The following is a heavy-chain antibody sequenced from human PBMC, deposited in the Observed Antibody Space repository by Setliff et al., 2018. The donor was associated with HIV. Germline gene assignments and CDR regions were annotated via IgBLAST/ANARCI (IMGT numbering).Heavy chain of an antibody. J-gene: IGHJ1*01. Sequence: PGGSLRLSCAASGFTFSSYSMNWVRQAPGKGLEWVSSISSTSSYIYYADSVKGRFTISRDNVKNSLYLEMNSLRAEDTAVYYCARERAGYFQHWGQGTLVTVSS. CDR2: ISSTSSYI. V-gene: IGHV3-21*06. D-gene: IGHD3-10*01. CDR1: GFTFSSYS. CDR3: ARERAGYFQH.